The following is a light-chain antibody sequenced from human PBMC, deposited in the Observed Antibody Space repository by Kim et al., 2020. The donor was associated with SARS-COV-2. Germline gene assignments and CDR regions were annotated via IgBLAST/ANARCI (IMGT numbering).Light chain of an antibody. CDR2: DKT. Sequence: LGQTVRITCQGDSLRSAYGNWYQQKPGQAPLLVIYDKTNRPPGIPDRFSGSYSGDTASLTITGAQAEDEADYFCNSRDSTTAHWVFGGGTQLTVL. CDR1: SLRSAY. J-gene: IGLJ3*02. CDR3: NSRDSTTAHWV. V-gene: IGLV3-19*01.